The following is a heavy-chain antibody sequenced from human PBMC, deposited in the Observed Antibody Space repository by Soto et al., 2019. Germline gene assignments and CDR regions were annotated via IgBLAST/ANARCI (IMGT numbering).Heavy chain of an antibody. J-gene: IGHJ6*02. D-gene: IGHD3-10*01. Sequence: EVQLVESGGGLVQPGGSLRLSCAASGFTFSSYSMNWVRQAPGKGLEWVSYISSSSSTIYYADSVKGRFTITRDNAKNSLYLQMNSLRDEDTAVYYCAREGVLPITMVRGAADYYYYGMDVWGQGTTVTVSS. CDR3: AREGVLPITMVRGAADYYYYGMDV. V-gene: IGHV3-48*02. CDR1: GFTFSSYS. CDR2: ISSSSSTI.